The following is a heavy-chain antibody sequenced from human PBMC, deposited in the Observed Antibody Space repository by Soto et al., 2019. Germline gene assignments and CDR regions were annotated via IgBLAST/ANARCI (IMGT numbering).Heavy chain of an antibody. CDR2: IYYSGST. CDR1: GGSISSYF. V-gene: IGHV4-59*08. J-gene: IGHJ6*03. Sequence: PSETLSLTCTVSGGSISSYFWSGIRQPTGKGLEWIGYIYYSGSTNYNPSLKSRVTISVDTSKNQFSLKLSSVTAADTAVYYCARQPGYYYGSGSRQYYYYMDVWGKGTTVTVSS. D-gene: IGHD3-10*01. CDR3: ARQPGYYYGSGSRQYYYYMDV.